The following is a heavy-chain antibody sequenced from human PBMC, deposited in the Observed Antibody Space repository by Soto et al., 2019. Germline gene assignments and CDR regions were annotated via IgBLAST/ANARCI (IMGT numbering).Heavy chain of an antibody. D-gene: IGHD3-16*01. J-gene: IGHJ6*02. Sequence: PGGSLRLSCAASGFTFSSYGMHWVRQAPGKGLEWVAVIWYDGSNKYYADSVKGRFTISRDNSKNTLYLQMNSLRAEDTAVYYCARGDGGPGSRTPSYYYGMDVWGQGTTVTVSS. CDR2: IWYDGSNK. CDR1: GFTFSSYG. CDR3: ARGDGGPGSRTPSYYYGMDV. V-gene: IGHV3-33*01.